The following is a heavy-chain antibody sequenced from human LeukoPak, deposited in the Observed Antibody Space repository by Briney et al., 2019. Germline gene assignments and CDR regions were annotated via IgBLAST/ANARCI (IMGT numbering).Heavy chain of an antibody. D-gene: IGHD3-16*02. CDR3: ARAEVYDYAWGSYRYTNFDY. J-gene: IGHJ4*02. CDR1: GFTFSSYW. Sequence: GGSLRLSCAASGFTFSSYWMSWVRQAPGKGLEWVANIKQDGSEKYYVDSVKGRFTISRDNAKNSLYLQMNSLRAEDTAVYYCARAEVYDYAWGSYRYTNFDYWGQGTLVTVSS. CDR2: IKQDGSEK. V-gene: IGHV3-7*01.